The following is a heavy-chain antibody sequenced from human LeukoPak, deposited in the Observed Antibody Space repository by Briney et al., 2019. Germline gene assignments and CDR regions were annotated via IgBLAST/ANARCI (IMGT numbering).Heavy chain of an antibody. J-gene: IGHJ6*03. CDR1: GGSISSYY. Sequence: PSETLSLTCTVSGGSISSYYWSWIRQPPGKGLEWIGYIYYSGSTNYNPSLKSRVTISVDTSKNQFSLKLSSVTAADTAVYYCALHQWGDLWFGSWGPDYYMDVWGKGTTVTVSS. CDR3: ALHQWGDLWFGSWGPDYYMDV. CDR2: IYYSGST. V-gene: IGHV4-59*01. D-gene: IGHD3-10*01.